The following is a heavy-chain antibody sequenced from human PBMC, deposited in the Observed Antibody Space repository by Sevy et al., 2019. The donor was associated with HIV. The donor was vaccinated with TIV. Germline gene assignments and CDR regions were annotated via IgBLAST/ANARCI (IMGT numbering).Heavy chain of an antibody. D-gene: IGHD5-18*01. J-gene: IGHJ5*02. Sequence: SETLSLTCAVYGGSFSGYYWSWIRRPPGKGLEWIGEINHSGSTNYNPSLKSRVTISVDTSKNQFSLKLSSVTAADTAVYYCARRRGYSYGLLDPWGQGTLVTVSS. CDR1: GGSFSGYY. CDR2: INHSGST. CDR3: ARRRGYSYGLLDP. V-gene: IGHV4-34*01.